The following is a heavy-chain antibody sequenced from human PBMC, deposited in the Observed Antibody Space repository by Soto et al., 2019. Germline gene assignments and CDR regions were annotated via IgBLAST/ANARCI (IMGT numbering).Heavy chain of an antibody. D-gene: IGHD4-17*01. Sequence: QVQVVESGGGVVQPGRSLRLSCTASGFTFNVYGMHWVRQAPGKGLEWVSLISFDGSNKYYADSVKGRFTISRDNSKNTLYLQMNSLRAEDTAVYYCAKDRNYGGNINYYYYGMDVWGQGTTVTVSS. J-gene: IGHJ6*02. CDR1: GFTFNVYG. V-gene: IGHV3-30*18. CDR3: AKDRNYGGNINYYYYGMDV. CDR2: ISFDGSNK.